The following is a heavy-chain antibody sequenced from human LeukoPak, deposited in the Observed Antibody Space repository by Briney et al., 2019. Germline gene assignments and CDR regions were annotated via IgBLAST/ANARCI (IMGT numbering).Heavy chain of an antibody. CDR3: TTDSTGYCSGGSCYSTFDY. V-gene: IGHV3-15*01. CDR1: GFTFSNAW. J-gene: IGHJ4*02. CDR2: IRSKTDGRTT. D-gene: IGHD2-15*01. Sequence: PGGSLRLSCAASGFTFSNAWMSWVRQAPGKGLEWVGRIRSKTDGRTTDYAAPGKGRFTIARDDAKITMYLQMTSLKTEDTAVYYCTTDSTGYCSGGSCYSTFDYWGQGTLVTVSS.